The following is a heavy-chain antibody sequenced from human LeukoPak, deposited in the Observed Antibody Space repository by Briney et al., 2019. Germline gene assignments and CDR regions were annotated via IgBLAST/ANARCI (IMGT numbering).Heavy chain of an antibody. V-gene: IGHV3-7*01. CDR2: IKQDGSDK. Sequence: GGSLRLSCEASGFTFFSYWMSWVRQAPGKGLEWVANIKQDGSDKYYVDSVKGRFTISRDNAKNSLYLRMNSVRAEDTAVYYCARSPGRDYSSGWSWGQGTLVTVSS. D-gene: IGHD6-19*01. CDR1: GFTFFSYW. J-gene: IGHJ5*02. CDR3: ARSPGRDYSSGWS.